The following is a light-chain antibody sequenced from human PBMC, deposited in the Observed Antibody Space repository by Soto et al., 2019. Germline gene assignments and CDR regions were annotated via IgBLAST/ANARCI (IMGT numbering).Light chain of an antibody. CDR2: RNN. CDR3: AAWDDSLSDVL. Sequence: QSVLTQAPSASGTPGQTVTISCSGSSSNIGSNFVYWYQQLPGTAPKLLIYRNNQRPSGVPDRFSGSKSGTSASLAISGLRSEDVADYYCAAWDDSLSDVLFGGGTKLTVL. J-gene: IGLJ2*01. CDR1: SSNIGSNF. V-gene: IGLV1-47*01.